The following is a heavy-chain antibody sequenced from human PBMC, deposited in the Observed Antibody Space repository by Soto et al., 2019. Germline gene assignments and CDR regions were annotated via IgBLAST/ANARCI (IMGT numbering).Heavy chain of an antibody. CDR1: GFTFSDYY. Sequence: GGSLRLSFAASGFTFSDYYMSWIRRAQGKGLEWVSCISSSGSTIYYADSVKGRFTISRDNAKNSLYLQMNSLRAEDTGVYYCARATCDASDIWGQGTMVNVSS. V-gene: IGHV3-11*01. J-gene: IGHJ3*02. CDR3: ARATCDASDI. CDR2: ISSSGSTI.